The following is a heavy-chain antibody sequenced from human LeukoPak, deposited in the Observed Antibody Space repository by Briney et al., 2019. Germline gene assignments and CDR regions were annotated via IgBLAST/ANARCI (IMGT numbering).Heavy chain of an antibody. CDR3: VGTVAGTDHYFDY. Sequence: SETLSPTCTVSGGSISSYYWSWIRQPPGKGLEWIGYIYYSGSTNYNPSLKSRVTISVDTSKNQFSLKLSSVTAADTAVYYCVGTVAGTDHYFDYWGQGTLVTVSS. D-gene: IGHD6-19*01. J-gene: IGHJ4*02. CDR1: GGSISSYY. V-gene: IGHV4-59*08. CDR2: IYYSGST.